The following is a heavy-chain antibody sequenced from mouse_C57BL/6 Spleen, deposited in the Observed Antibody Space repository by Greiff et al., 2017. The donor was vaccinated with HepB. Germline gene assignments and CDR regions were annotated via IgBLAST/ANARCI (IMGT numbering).Heavy chain of an antibody. CDR2: IYWDDDK. Sequence: QVTLKESGPGILQSSQTLSLTCSFSGFSLSTSGMGVSWIRQPSGKGLEWLAHIYWDDDKRYNPSLKSRLTISKDTSRNQVFLKLTSVDTADTATYYCASYYYGSSSSWFAYWGQGTLVTVSA. CDR3: ASYYYGSSSSWFAY. V-gene: IGHV8-12*01. J-gene: IGHJ3*01. D-gene: IGHD1-1*01. CDR1: GFSLSTSGMG.